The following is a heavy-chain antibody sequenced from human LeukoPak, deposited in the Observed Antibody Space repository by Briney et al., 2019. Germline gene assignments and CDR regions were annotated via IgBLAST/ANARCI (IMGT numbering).Heavy chain of an antibody. J-gene: IGHJ6*02. Sequence: GGSLRLSCAASGFTVSSNYMSWVRQAPGKGLEWVSVIYSGGSTYYADSVKGRFTISRHNSKNTLYLQMNSLRAEDTAVYYCARAPPGATSLRYYYGMDVWGQGTTVTVSS. CDR2: IYSGGST. V-gene: IGHV3-53*04. D-gene: IGHD1-26*01. CDR3: ARAPPGATSLRYYYGMDV. CDR1: GFTVSSNY.